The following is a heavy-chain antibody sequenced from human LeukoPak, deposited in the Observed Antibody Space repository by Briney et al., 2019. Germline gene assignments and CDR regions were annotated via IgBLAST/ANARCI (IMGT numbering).Heavy chain of an antibody. D-gene: IGHD6-19*01. V-gene: IGHV4-38-2*02. CDR2: IYHSGST. CDR3: AREGSSGEGWFDP. Sequence: PSETLSLTCAVSGYSNSSGYYWGWIRRPPGKGLEWIGSIYHSGSTCYNPSLKSRVTISVDTSKNQFSLKLSSVTAADTAVYYCAREGSSGEGWFDPWGQGTLVTVSS. CDR1: GYSNSSGYY. J-gene: IGHJ5*02.